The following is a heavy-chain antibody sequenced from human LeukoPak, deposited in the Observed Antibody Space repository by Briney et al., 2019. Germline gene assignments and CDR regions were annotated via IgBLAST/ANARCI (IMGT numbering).Heavy chain of an antibody. J-gene: IGHJ4*02. V-gene: IGHV3-23*01. Sequence: GGSLRLSCVVSGFTFKNYAMSWVRQAPGKGPECVSSIRDSGNGTDYAHSVKGRFTVSRDNSKNTLYLHMITLSAEDTAVYYCAKWAYYNFWGGHYKSHFDSWGQGTLVTVSP. CDR1: GFTFKNYA. CDR3: AKWAYYNFWGGHYKSHFDS. CDR2: IRDSGNGT. D-gene: IGHD3-3*01.